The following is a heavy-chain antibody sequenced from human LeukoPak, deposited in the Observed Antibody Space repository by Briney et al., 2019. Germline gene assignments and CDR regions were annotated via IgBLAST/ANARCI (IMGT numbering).Heavy chain of an antibody. CDR3: ARASRSTSSEC. J-gene: IGHJ4*02. V-gene: IGHV3-23*01. CDR1: GFAFNTYS. Sequence: GGSLRLSCAASGFAFNTYSIDWVRQAPGKGLEWVSGITGSGGATFYADSVKGRFDISRDNSKNTLNLQMNSLRVEDTAVYFCARASRSTSSECWGQGILVTVSS. CDR2: ITGSGGAT. D-gene: IGHD6-6*01.